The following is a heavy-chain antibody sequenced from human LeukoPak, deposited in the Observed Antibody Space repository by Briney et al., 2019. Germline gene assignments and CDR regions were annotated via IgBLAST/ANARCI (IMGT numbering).Heavy chain of an antibody. D-gene: IGHD3-22*01. V-gene: IGHV3-49*04. J-gene: IGHJ4*02. Sequence: PGGSLRLSCTASGFTFGDYAMSWVRQAPGKGLEWVGFIRSKAYGGTTEYAASVKGRFTISRDDSKSIAYLQMNSLKTEDTAVYYCARDQYYYDSSGYYRIDYWGQGTLVTVSS. CDR1: GFTFGDYA. CDR2: IRSKAYGGTT. CDR3: ARDQYYYDSSGYYRIDY.